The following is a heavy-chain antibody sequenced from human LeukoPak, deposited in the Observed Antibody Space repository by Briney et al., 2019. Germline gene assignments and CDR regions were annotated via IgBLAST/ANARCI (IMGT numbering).Heavy chain of an antibody. J-gene: IGHJ4*02. CDR1: GFILSSYS. CDR2: ISSSSAYI. V-gene: IGHV3-21*01. Sequence: SGGSLRLSCAASGFILSSYSMNWVRQVPGKGLEWVSTISSSSAYIFYADSVKGRFTISRDNAKNSLYLQMNSLRAEDTAVYYCARGHDSHWYYFDSWGQGTLVTVSS. CDR3: ARGHDSHWYYFDS. D-gene: IGHD2-8*02.